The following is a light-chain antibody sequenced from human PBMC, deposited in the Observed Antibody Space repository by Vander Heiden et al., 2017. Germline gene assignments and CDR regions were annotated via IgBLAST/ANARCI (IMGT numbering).Light chain of an antibody. Sequence: DIQLTQSPSLLSASVGDRVTITCRASQGISSYLAWYQQKPGKAPKLLIYAASTLQSGVPSRFSGSGSGTEFTLTISSLQPEDFATYYCQQLNSYPDTFGGGTKVEIK. J-gene: IGKJ4*01. CDR3: QQLNSYPDT. CDR1: QGISSY. CDR2: AAS. V-gene: IGKV1-9*01.